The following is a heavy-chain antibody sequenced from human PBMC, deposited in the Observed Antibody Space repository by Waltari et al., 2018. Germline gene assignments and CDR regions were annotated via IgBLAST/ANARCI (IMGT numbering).Heavy chain of an antibody. V-gene: IGHV3-53*01. CDR2: IYSVGST. CDR3: ARDGKANTDYFDY. CDR1: GFTVSSNY. J-gene: IGHJ4*02. D-gene: IGHD1-1*01. Sequence: EVQLVESGGGLIQPGGSLRLSCAASGFTVSSNYMSWVRQAPGKGLEWVSVIYSVGSTYSADSVKGRFTISRDNSKNTLYLQMNSLRAEDTAVYYCARDGKANTDYFDYWGQGTLVTVSS.